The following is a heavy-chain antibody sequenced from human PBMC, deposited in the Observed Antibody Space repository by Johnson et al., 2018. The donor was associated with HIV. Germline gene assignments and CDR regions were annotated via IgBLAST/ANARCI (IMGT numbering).Heavy chain of an antibody. Sequence: QVQLVESGGGVVQPGRSLRLSCAASGFSFTNYVMHWVRQAPGKGLEWVAVISYDGSTKHFADSVKGRFTIPRDNSKNTLYLQMNSLTTEETAVYYCAKEGLRSSLGSGDAFDIWGQGTMVTVSS. CDR3: AKEGLRSSLGSGDAFDI. CDR2: ISYDGSTK. D-gene: IGHD6-13*01. V-gene: IGHV3-30*18. J-gene: IGHJ3*02. CDR1: GFSFTNYV.